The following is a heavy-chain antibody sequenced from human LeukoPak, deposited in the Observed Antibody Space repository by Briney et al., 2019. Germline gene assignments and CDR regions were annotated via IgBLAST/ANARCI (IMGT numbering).Heavy chain of an antibody. J-gene: IGHJ3*02. Sequence: ASVKVSCKASGHTFTSYDINWVRQAPGQGLEWMGWISAYNGNTKYAQKLQGRVTMTTDTSTSTAYMELRSLRSDDTAVYYCAREDLCTSGSCYKPFDIWGQGTMVTVSS. CDR3: AREDLCTSGSCYKPFDI. D-gene: IGHD2-2*02. V-gene: IGHV1-18*01. CDR1: GHTFTSYD. CDR2: ISAYNGNT.